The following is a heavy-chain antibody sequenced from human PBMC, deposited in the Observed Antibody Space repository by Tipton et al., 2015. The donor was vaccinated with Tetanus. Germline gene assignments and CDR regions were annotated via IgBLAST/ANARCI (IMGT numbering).Heavy chain of an antibody. V-gene: IGHV4-30-4*08. Sequence: LRLSCTVSGVSISSGDYCWSWIRQPPGKGLEWIGYIYYSGNSYYNPSLKSRVTISIDTSKNQFSLKLSSVTAADTAVYYCARRGGDFLTGYYDSWGQGTLVTVSS. CDR3: ARRGGDFLTGYYDS. D-gene: IGHD3-9*01. J-gene: IGHJ4*02. CDR2: IYYSGNS. CDR1: GVSISSGDYC.